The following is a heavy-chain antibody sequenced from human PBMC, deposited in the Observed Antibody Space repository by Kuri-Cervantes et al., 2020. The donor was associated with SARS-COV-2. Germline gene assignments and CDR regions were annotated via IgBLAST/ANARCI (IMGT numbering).Heavy chain of an antibody. CDR1: GGSFSGYK. V-gene: IGHV4-34*01. CDR2: INHSGST. J-gene: IGHJ4*02. Sequence: SETLSLTCAVYGGSFSGYKWNWIRQSPGKGLEWIGEINHSGSTNYNPSLKSRVPISVDTSKNQFSLKLSSVTAADTAVYYCARDTVMITFGGVIVYPDYWGQGTLVTVSS. D-gene: IGHD3-16*02. CDR3: ARDTVMITFGGVIVYPDY.